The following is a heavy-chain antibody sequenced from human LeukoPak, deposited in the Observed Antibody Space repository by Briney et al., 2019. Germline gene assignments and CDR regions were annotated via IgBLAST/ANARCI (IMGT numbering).Heavy chain of an antibody. CDR3: ASGDSSSSIHTRGWFDP. D-gene: IGHD6-13*01. V-gene: IGHV1-69*13. Sequence: VASVKVSCKASGGTFSSYAISWVRQAPGQGLEWMGGIIPIFGTANYAQKFQGRVTITADESTSTAYMELSSLRSEDTAVYYCASGDSSSSIHTRGWFDPWGQGTLVTDSS. CDR1: GGTFSSYA. J-gene: IGHJ5*02. CDR2: IIPIFGTA.